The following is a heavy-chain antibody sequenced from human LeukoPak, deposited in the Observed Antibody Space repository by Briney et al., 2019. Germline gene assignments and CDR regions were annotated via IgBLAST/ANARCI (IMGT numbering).Heavy chain of an antibody. D-gene: IGHD3-16*02. CDR1: GFTFSSYS. Sequence: PGGSLRLSCAASGFTFSSYSMNWVRQAPGKGLEWVSSISSSSSYIYYADSVKGRFAISRDNAKNSPYLQMNSRRAEDTAVYYCGGGGGGIGYYMDVWGKGTTVTVSS. CDR2: ISSSSSYI. V-gene: IGHV3-21*01. J-gene: IGHJ6*03. CDR3: GGGGGGIGYYMDV.